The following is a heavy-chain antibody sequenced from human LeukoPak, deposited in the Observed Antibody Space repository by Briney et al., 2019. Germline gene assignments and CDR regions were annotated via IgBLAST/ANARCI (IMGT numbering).Heavy chain of an antibody. Sequence: PSETLSLTCAVYGGSFSGYYWSWIRQPPGKGLEWIGEINHSGSTNYNPSLKSRVTISVDTSKNQFSLKLSSVTAADTAVYYCARQRGYSSSWRTFYYYYYMDVWGKGTTVTVSS. CDR2: INHSGST. J-gene: IGHJ6*03. CDR3: ARQRGYSSSWRTFYYYYYMDV. D-gene: IGHD6-13*01. V-gene: IGHV4-34*01. CDR1: GGSFSGYY.